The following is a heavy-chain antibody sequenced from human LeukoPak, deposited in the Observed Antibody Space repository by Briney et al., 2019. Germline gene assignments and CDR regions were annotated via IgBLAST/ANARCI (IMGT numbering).Heavy chain of an antibody. J-gene: IGHJ4*02. V-gene: IGHV3-23*01. CDR3: AKDRAEYFFRSDY. CDR1: GFTFSSYA. D-gene: IGHD3-3*01. Sequence: GGSLRLSCAASGFTFSSYAMSWVRQAPGKGLEWVSAISGSGGSTYYADAVKGRFTISRDNSKNTLYLQMNSLRAEDTAVYYCAKDRAEYFFRSDYWGQGTLVTVSS. CDR2: ISGSGGST.